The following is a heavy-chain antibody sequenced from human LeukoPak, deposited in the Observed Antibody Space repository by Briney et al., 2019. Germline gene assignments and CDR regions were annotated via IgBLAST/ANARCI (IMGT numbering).Heavy chain of an antibody. CDR1: GGSFSGNY. CDR3: AGGHRNWLLSWFDP. D-gene: IGHD3-9*01. J-gene: IGHJ5*02. V-gene: IGHV4-34*01. CDR2: INDNAYT. Sequence: SETLSLTCAVYGGSFSGNYWSWIRQPPGKGLEWIGEINDNAYTNYNPSLKSRVTISVDTSKNQFSLKLASVTAADTAVYYCAGGHRNWLLSWFDPWGRGTPVTVSS.